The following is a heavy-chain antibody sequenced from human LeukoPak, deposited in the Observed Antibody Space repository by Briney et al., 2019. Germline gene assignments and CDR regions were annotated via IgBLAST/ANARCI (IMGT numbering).Heavy chain of an antibody. CDR2: TYYRSKWFN. Sequence: SQTLSLTCAISGDXVSSNIAAWNWIRQSPSRGLEWLGRTYYRSKWFNDYAVSVKSRLSMNPDTSKNQFSLQLSSVTPEDTAVYYCAIGTDAFDIWGQGTMVTVSS. J-gene: IGHJ3*02. CDR3: AIGTDAFDI. V-gene: IGHV6-1*01. CDR1: GDXVSSNIAA.